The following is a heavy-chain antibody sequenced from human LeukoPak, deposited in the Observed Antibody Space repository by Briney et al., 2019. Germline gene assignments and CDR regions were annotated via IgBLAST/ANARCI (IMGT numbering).Heavy chain of an antibody. V-gene: IGHV3-48*01. CDR2: ISSSSSTI. D-gene: IGHD3-10*01. Sequence: GGSLRLSCAASGFTFSSYSMNWVRQAPGKGPEWVSYISSSSSTIYYADSVKGRFTISRDNAKNSLYLQMNSLRAEDTAVYYCARENYYDSGSYSYWYFDLWVRGTLVTVSS. J-gene: IGHJ2*01. CDR1: GFTFSSYS. CDR3: ARENYYDSGSYSYWYFDL.